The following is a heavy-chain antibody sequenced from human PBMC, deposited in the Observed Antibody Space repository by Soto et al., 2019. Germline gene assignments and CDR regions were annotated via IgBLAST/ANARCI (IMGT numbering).Heavy chain of an antibody. CDR1: GYTFTIYW. J-gene: IGHJ5*02. D-gene: IGHD4-17*01. V-gene: IGHV5-51*01. CDR2: IYPSDSDT. Sequence: GESLKISCQVSGYTFTIYWIGWARQMPGKGLEWMGIIYPSDSDTRYSPSFQGQVTISADQSINTAYLQWDSLKASDTDIYYCARPANTVADHFDLWGQGTPVTVSS. CDR3: ARPANTVADHFDL.